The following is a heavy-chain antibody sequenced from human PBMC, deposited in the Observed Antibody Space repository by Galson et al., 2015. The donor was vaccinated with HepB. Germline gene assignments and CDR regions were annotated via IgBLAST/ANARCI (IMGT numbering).Heavy chain of an antibody. J-gene: IGHJ6*02. D-gene: IGHD6-19*01. Sequence: SLRLSCAASGFTFSSYAMHWVRQAPGKGLEWVAVISYDGSNKYYADSVKGRFTISRDNSKNTLYLQMNSLRAEDTAVYYCARERSWEQWLVRKSYYYYYYGVDVWGQGTTVTVSS. CDR1: GFTFSSYA. CDR2: ISYDGSNK. V-gene: IGHV3-30*04. CDR3: ARERSWEQWLVRKSYYYYYYGVDV.